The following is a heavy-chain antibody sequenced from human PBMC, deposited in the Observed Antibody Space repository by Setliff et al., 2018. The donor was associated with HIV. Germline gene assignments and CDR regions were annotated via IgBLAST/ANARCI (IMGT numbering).Heavy chain of an antibody. CDR3: AKVGREYAGYDFSFDP. CDR2: IWYDGRNI. Sequence: GGSLRLSCAASGFSFKTYVIHWVRQAPGKGLEWVALIWYDGRNIKYADSVKGRFTISRDNSKNTVNRQMNSLRPDDTAMYYCAKVGREYAGYDFSFDPWGQGTLVTVSS. J-gene: IGHJ5*02. CDR1: GFSFKTYV. D-gene: IGHD5-12*01. V-gene: IGHV3-30*02.